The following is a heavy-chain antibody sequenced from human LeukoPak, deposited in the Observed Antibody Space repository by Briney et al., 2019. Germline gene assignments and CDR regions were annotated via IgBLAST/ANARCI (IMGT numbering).Heavy chain of an antibody. CDR1: GGSISSHY. CDR3: ARGHDLWSAWYFDL. D-gene: IGHD3-3*01. J-gene: IGHJ2*01. Sequence: PSETLSLTCTVSGGSISSHYWSWIRQPPGKGLEWIGYIYYSGSTNYNPSLKSRVTISVDTSKNQFSLKLSSVTAADTAVYYCARGHDLWSAWYFDLWGRGTLVTVSS. V-gene: IGHV4-59*11. CDR2: IYYSGST.